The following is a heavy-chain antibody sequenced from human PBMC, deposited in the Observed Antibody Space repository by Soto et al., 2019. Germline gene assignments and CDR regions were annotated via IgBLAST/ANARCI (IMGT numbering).Heavy chain of an antibody. CDR3: ATHGQLLWMWLDY. D-gene: IGHD2-2*01. Sequence: ETLSRTCTVSGGSITSSRYYGGGVRQPPGKGLEWIGSIYYSGSTYYNPTLKSRITMSVDTSKNQFSLKLSSATAADTAVYYCATHGQLLWMWLDYWGQGALVTVSS. V-gene: IGHV4-39*01. CDR1: GGSITSSRYY. J-gene: IGHJ4*02. CDR2: IYYSGST.